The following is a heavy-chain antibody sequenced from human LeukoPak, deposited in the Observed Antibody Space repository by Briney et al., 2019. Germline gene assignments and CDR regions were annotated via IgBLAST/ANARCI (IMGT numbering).Heavy chain of an antibody. J-gene: IGHJ4*02. CDR3: AKEPAPDSILATVDY. D-gene: IGHD2-21*02. CDR1: GFTFSSYA. CDR2: IGANNGRT. Sequence: GGSLRLSCSASGFTFSSYAMSWVRQAPGKGLEWVSAIGANNGRTYYADSVKGRFTISRDDPRNTLYLQMNSLRAEDTAVYYCAKEPAPDSILATVDYWGREPWSPSPQ. V-gene: IGHV3-23*01.